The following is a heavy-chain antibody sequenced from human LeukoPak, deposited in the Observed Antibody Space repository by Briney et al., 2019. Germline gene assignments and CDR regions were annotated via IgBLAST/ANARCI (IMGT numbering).Heavy chain of an antibody. CDR3: AIWAGEASNNLWSGPFDH. J-gene: IGHJ4*02. V-gene: IGHV1-46*01. D-gene: IGHD3-3*01. CDR2: INPSAGST. CDR1: GYTFTSKF. Sequence: GASVKVSCKASGYTFTSKFIHWLRQAPGQGLEWMGIINPSAGSTNFPQKFQGRVTMTRDTSTSTVYMELSNLRSEDTDVYYCAIWAGEASNNLWSGPFDHWGQGTLVTVSS.